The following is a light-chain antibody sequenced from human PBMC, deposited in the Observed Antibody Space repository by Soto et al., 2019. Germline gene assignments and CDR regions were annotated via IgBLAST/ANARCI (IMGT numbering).Light chain of an antibody. CDR1: QSVANNW. J-gene: IGKJ1*01. Sequence: EIVLTQSPGTLSLSPGERATLSCRTSQSVANNWLAWYQQKPGQAPRLLVYGASSRATDIPDRFSGNGSGTDFTLTINRLEPEDFAVYYCQHYGSAPWTFGQGTKVEIQ. CDR3: QHYGSAPWT. V-gene: IGKV3-20*01. CDR2: GAS.